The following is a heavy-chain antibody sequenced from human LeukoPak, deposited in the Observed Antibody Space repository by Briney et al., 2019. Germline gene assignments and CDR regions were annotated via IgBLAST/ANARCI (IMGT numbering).Heavy chain of an antibody. CDR3: ARRMITFGGNDY. D-gene: IGHD3-16*01. Sequence: SETLSLTCSVSGGSISSSSYYWGWIRQPPGKGLEWIGSIYYSGSTYYNPSVKSRVTISVDTSKNQFSLKLSSVTAADTAVYYCARRMITFGGNDYWGQGTLVTVSS. CDR1: GGSISSSSYY. J-gene: IGHJ4*02. CDR2: IYYSGST. V-gene: IGHV4-39*01.